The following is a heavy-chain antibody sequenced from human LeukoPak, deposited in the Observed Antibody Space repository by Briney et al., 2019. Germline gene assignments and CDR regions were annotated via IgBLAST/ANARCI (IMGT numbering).Heavy chain of an antibody. CDR2: IYYSGST. CDR3: ARQSVRDSYDFWSGYYNANWFDP. D-gene: IGHD3-3*01. J-gene: IGHJ5*02. V-gene: IGHV4-59*08. Sequence: PSETLSLTCTVSGGSISSYYWSWLRQPPGKGLEWIGYIYYSGSTNYNPSLKSRVTISVDTSKNQFSLKLSSVPAADTAVYYCARQSVRDSYDFWSGYYNANWFDPRGQGTLVTVSS. CDR1: GGSISSYY.